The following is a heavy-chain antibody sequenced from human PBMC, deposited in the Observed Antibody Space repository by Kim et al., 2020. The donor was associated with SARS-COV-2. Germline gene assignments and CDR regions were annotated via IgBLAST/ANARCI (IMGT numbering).Heavy chain of an antibody. V-gene: IGHV4-34*01. CDR1: GGSFSGYY. CDR2: INHSGST. CDR3: ARGPYYYGSGSYRYFDY. Sequence: SETLSLTCAVYGGSFSGYYWSWIRQPPGKGLEWIGEINHSGSTNYNPSLKSRVTISVDTSKNQFSLKLSSVTAADTAVYYCARGPYYYGSGSYRYFDYWG. D-gene: IGHD3-10*01. J-gene: IGHJ4*01.